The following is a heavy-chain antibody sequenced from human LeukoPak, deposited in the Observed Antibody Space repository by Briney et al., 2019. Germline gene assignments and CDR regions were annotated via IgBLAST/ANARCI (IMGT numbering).Heavy chain of an antibody. V-gene: IGHV4-30-4*08. Sequence: SQTLSLTCTVSGGSISSGDYYWSWIRQPPGKGLEWIGYIYYSGSTYYNPSLKSRVTISVDTSKNQSSLKLSSVTAADTAVYYCARVLSYKQWLFDYWGQGTLVTVSS. J-gene: IGHJ4*02. CDR2: IYYSGST. D-gene: IGHD6-19*01. CDR3: ARVLSYKQWLFDY. CDR1: GGSISSGDYY.